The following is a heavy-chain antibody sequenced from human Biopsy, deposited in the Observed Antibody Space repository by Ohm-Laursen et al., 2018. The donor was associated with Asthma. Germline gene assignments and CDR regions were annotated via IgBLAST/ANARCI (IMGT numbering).Heavy chain of an antibody. D-gene: IGHD6-13*01. CDR3: VRGSSSWHHGPFHYYYGLDV. V-gene: IGHV4-39*01. Sequence: SDTLSLTCSLSSGSGGYMRSGNYYWGWIRQPPGKGLEWIGSIYYSGTTYYNPSLESRVTVSAATSKNQFSLKLTSVTAADTAVYYCVRGSSSWHHGPFHYYYGLDVWGQGTTATASS. CDR2: IYYSGTT. CDR1: SGSGGYMRSGNYY. J-gene: IGHJ6*02.